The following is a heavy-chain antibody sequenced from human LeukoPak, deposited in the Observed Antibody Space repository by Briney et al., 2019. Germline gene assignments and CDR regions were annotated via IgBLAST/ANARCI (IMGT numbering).Heavy chain of an antibody. CDR2: IWYDGSNQ. V-gene: IGHV3-33*01. CDR3: AREGGSGSYSTFFDY. Sequence: GGSLRLSCAASGFTFSNYVIHWVRQAPGKGLEWVTLIWYDGSNQHYADSVKGRFTISRDNSKNTLYLQMNSLRAKDAAVYYCAREGGSGSYSTFFDYWGQGTLVTVSS. D-gene: IGHD3-10*01. CDR1: GFTFSNYV. J-gene: IGHJ4*02.